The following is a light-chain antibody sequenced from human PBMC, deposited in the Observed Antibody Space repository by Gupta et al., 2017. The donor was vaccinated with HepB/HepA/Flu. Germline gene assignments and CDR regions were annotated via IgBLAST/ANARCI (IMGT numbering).Light chain of an antibody. CDR3: GTWDTSLSAAV. Sequence: QSLLTQPPSMSAAPGQTVTISCSGSSSNIGIKAVSWYQRFPGTAPKLLIYENYKRPSGIPDRFSGSKSGTSATLGITGLQTGDEADYYCGTWDTSLSAAVFGGGTKLTVL. CDR1: SSNIGIKA. V-gene: IGLV1-51*02. CDR2: ENY. J-gene: IGLJ3*02.